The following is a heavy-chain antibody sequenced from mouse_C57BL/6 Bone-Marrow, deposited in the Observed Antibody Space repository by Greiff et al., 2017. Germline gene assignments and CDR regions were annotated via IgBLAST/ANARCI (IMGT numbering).Heavy chain of an antibody. J-gene: IGHJ4*01. D-gene: IGHD2-1*01. CDR2: ILPGSGST. V-gene: IGHV1-9*01. Sequence: QVQLQQSGAELMKPGASVKLSCKATGYTFTGYWIEWVKQRPGPGLEWIGKILPGSGSTNYNEKIKGKATFTADTASTTAYMQLSSLTPEDSSIYYCAREPIPIFYGNYLPMDYWGQGTSVTVSS. CDR1: GYTFTGYW. CDR3: AREPIPIFYGNYLPMDY.